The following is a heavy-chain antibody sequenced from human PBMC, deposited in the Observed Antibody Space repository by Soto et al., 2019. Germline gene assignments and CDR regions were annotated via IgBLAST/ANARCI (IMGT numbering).Heavy chain of an antibody. CDR2: ISGSGGST. CDR1: GFTFSSYA. Sequence: EVQLLESGGGLVQPGGSLRLSCAASGFTFSSYAMSWVRQAPGKGLEWVSAISGSGGSTYYADSVKGRFTISRDNSKNTLYLQMNSLRAEDTAVYYCAKDYDFWSGYVAYYGMDVWGQGTTVTVSS. J-gene: IGHJ6*02. V-gene: IGHV3-23*01. CDR3: AKDYDFWSGYVAYYGMDV. D-gene: IGHD3-3*01.